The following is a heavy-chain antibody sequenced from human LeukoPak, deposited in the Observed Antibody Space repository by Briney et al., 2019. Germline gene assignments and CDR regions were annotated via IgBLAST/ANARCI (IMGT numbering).Heavy chain of an antibody. J-gene: IGHJ4*02. Sequence: PGGSLRLSCAASGFAFSSYGMHWVRQAPGKGLEWVAVIWYDGSNKYYTDSVKGRFTISRDNSKNTLYLEMNSLRAEDTAVYYCAREYITNYFDYWGQGTLVTVSS. CDR3: AREYITNYFDY. D-gene: IGHD1-1*01. V-gene: IGHV3-33*01. CDR1: GFAFSSYG. CDR2: IWYDGSNK.